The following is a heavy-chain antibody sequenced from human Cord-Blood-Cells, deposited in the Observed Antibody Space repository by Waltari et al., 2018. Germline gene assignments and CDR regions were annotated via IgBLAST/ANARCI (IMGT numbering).Heavy chain of an antibody. CDR1: GFPFSSYA. Sequence: QVQLVESGGGVVQPGRSLRLSCAASGFPFSSYAMHCVRQAPGKGLEWVAVISYDGSNKYYADSVKGRFTISRDNSKNTLYLQMNSLRAEDTAVYYCAREIRNWNYFDYWGQGTLVTVSS. J-gene: IGHJ4*02. CDR3: AREIRNWNYFDY. D-gene: IGHD1-20*01. CDR2: ISYDGSNK. V-gene: IGHV3-30-3*01.